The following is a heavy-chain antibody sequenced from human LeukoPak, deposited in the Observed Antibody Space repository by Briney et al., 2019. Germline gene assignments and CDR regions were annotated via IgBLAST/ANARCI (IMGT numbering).Heavy chain of an antibody. CDR2: IYYSGST. D-gene: IGHD2-2*02. V-gene: IGHV4-59*01. Sequence: SETLSLTCTVSGGSISSYYWSWIRQPPGKGLEWIGYIYYSGSTNYNPSLKSRVTISVDTSKHQFSLKLNSVTAADTAAYYCARALVLYFDYWGQGTLVTVSS. J-gene: IGHJ4*02. CDR1: GGSISSYY. CDR3: ARALVLYFDY.